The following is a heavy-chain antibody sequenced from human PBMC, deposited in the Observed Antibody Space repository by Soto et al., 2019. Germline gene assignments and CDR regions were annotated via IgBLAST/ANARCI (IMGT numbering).Heavy chain of an antibody. CDR1: GYTLTELS. Sequence: QVQLVQSGAEVKKPGASVKVSCKVSGYTLTELSMHWVRQAPGKGLEWMGGFDPEDGETIYAQKFQGRVTMTEDTSTDTAYMGLRSLRYEETAVYYCATVMHDEAEGFWFDPWGQGTLVTVSS. V-gene: IGHV1-24*01. D-gene: IGHD3-16*01. J-gene: IGHJ5*02. CDR2: FDPEDGET. CDR3: ATVMHDEAEGFWFDP.